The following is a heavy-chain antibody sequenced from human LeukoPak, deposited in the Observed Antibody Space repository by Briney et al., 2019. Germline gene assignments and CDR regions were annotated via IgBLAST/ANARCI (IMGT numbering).Heavy chain of an antibody. Sequence: SSETLSLTCTVSGGSISSSSYYWGWIRQPPGKGLEWIGSIYYSGSTYYNPSLKSRVTISVDTSKNQFSLKLSSVTAADTAVYYCARHRRHQLLRLFDYWGQGTLVTVSS. CDR3: ARHRRHQLLRLFDY. J-gene: IGHJ4*02. D-gene: IGHD2-2*01. CDR2: IYYSGST. V-gene: IGHV4-39*01. CDR1: GGSISSSSYY.